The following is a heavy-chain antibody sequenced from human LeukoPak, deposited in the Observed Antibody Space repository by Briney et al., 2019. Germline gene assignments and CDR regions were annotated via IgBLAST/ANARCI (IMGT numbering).Heavy chain of an antibody. Sequence: GRSLRLSCAASGFTFSSYAMHWVRQAPGKGLEWVAVISYDGSNKYYADSVKGRFTISRDNSKNTLYLQMNSLRAEDTAVYYYARASLGSGNYGRYFDDWGQGTLVTVSS. CDR2: ISYDGSNK. CDR3: ARASLGSGNYGRYFDD. J-gene: IGHJ4*02. D-gene: IGHD3-10*01. CDR1: GFTFSSYA. V-gene: IGHV3-30*04.